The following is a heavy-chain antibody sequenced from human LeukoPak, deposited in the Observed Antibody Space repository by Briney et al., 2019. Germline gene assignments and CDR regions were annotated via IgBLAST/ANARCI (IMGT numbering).Heavy chain of an antibody. CDR2: IIPILGIA. Sequence: SVKVSCKASGGTFGSYAISWVRQAPGQGLEWMGRIIPILGIANYAQKFQGRVTITADKSTSTAYMELSSLRSEDTAVYYCASSKSSSWDNREYFQHWGQGTLVTVSS. CDR3: ASSKSSSWDNREYFQH. D-gene: IGHD6-13*01. J-gene: IGHJ1*01. V-gene: IGHV1-69*04. CDR1: GGTFGSYA.